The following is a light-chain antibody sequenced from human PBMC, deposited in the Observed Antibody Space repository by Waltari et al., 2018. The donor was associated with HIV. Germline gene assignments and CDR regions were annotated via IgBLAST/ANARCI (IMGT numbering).Light chain of an antibody. CDR1: SSNIGAGFD. CDR3: QSYDRSLSGYVV. V-gene: IGLV1-40*01. CDR2: GNS. J-gene: IGLJ2*01. Sequence: QSLLTQPPSVSGAPGQRVTIPCPGSSSNIGAGFDVHWYQQLPGTVPKLLIYGNSNRPSGVPHRFSGSKSGTSASLAITGLQAEDEADYYCQSYDRSLSGYVVFGGGTKLTVL.